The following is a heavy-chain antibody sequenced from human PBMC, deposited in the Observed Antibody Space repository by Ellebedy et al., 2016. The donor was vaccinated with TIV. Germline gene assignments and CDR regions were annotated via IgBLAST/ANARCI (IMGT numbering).Heavy chain of an antibody. CDR1: GFTFSNYG. CDR3: ARDSVYGSGSYCLDS. D-gene: IGHD3-10*01. Sequence: PGGSLRLSCAASGFTFSNYGMHWVRQVPGKGLEWVAVIWHDESHKYYADSVKGRFTISRDNSKNTLNLQMNSLRAEDTAVDYCARDSVYGSGSYCLDSWGQGTLVTVSS. CDR2: IWHDESHK. V-gene: IGHV3-33*01. J-gene: IGHJ4*02.